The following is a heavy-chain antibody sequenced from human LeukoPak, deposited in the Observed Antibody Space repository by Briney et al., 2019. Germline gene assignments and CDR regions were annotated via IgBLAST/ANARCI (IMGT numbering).Heavy chain of an antibody. J-gene: IGHJ4*02. CDR1: GFTFSSYA. CDR3: ARDVSWGSGIDY. V-gene: IGHV3-23*01. CDR2: MSGSGGFT. Sequence: GGSLRLSCAASGFTFSSYAMSWVRQAPGKGLEWVSAMSGSGGFTYYADSVKGRFTISRDNSKNTLHLQMNSLRAEDTAVYYCARDVSWGSGIDYWGQGTLVTVSS. D-gene: IGHD7-27*01.